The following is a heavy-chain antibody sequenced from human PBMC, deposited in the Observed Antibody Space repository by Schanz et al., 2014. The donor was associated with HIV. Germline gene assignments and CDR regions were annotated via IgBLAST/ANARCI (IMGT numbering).Heavy chain of an antibody. CDR3: TTVKGYSSSWTTYYYYGMDV. CDR2: IKSKTDGGTT. J-gene: IGHJ6*02. V-gene: IGHV3-15*01. Sequence: EVHLVESGGGLVQPGGSLRLSCAASGFTFRNYALSWVRQAPGKGLKWVGRIKSKTDGGTTDYAAPVKGRFTISRDDSKNTLYLQMNSLKTEDTAVYYCTTVKGYSSSWTTYYYYGMDVWGQGTTVTVSS. CDR1: GFTFRNYA. D-gene: IGHD6-13*01.